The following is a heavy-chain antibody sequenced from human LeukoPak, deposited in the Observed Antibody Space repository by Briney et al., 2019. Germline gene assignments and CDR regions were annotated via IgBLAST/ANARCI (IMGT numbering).Heavy chain of an antibody. D-gene: IGHD6-13*01. CDR2: ISSSSSYI. CDR3: ARVRIAAAGTGRWFDP. J-gene: IGHJ5*02. Sequence: RGSLRLSCAASGFTFSSYSMNWVRQAPGKGLEWVSSISSSSSYIYYADSVKGRFTISRDNAKNSLYLQMNSLRAEDTAVYYCARVRIAAAGTGRWFDPWGQGTLVTVSS. CDR1: GFTFSSYS. V-gene: IGHV3-21*01.